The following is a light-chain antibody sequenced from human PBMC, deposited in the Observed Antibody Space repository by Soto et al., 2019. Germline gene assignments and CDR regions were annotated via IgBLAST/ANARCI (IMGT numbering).Light chain of an antibody. Sequence: EVVLTQSPGTLSLSPGERATLSCRASQSINSNYFAWYQQKPGQAPRLLIYGASTRATGIPVRFSGSGSGTEFTLTISSLQSEDFAVYYCQHYNNWIASFGGGTKVAIK. CDR2: GAS. V-gene: IGKV3-15*01. J-gene: IGKJ4*01. CDR3: QHYNNWIAS. CDR1: QSINSN.